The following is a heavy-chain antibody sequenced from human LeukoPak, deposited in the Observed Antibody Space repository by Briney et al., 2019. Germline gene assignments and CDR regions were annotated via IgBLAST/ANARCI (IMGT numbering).Heavy chain of an antibody. CDR1: GGSISSYY. CDR3: ARIVSGWYTNYFDY. J-gene: IGHJ4*02. Sequence: SETLSLTCTVSGGSISSYYWSWLRQPPGKGLEWIGYIYYSGSTNYNPSLKSRVTISVDASKNQFSLKLSSVTAADTAVYYCARIVSGWYTNYFDYWGQGTLVTVSS. V-gene: IGHV4-59*01. D-gene: IGHD6-19*01. CDR2: IYYSGST.